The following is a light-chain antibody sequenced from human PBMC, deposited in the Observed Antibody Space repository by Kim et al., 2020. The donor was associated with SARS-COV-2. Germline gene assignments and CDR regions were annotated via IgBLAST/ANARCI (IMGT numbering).Light chain of an antibody. J-gene: IGKJ1*01. V-gene: IGKV1-27*01. CDR3: QKYDNAPWT. Sequence: ASVGDRVTSTCRASQDISNYLAWYQQKPGKVPKLLISAAFALRSGVPSRFSDSRSGTDFTLTIASLQPEDTATYYCQKYDNAPWTFGQGTKVEI. CDR1: QDISNY. CDR2: AAF.